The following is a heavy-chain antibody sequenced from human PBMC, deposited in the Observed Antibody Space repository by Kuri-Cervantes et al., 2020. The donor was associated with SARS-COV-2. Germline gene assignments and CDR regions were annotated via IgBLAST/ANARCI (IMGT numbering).Heavy chain of an antibody. CDR1: GFTFSSYA. CDR3: ARALPGRQLPPRGYYYYGMDV. CDR2: IWYDGSNK. D-gene: IGHD2-2*01. Sequence: GESLKISCAASGFTFSSYAMHWVRQAPGKGLEWVAVIWYDGSNKYYADSVKGRFTISRDNSKNTLYLQMNSLRAEDTAVYYCARALPGRQLPPRGYYYYGMDVWGQGTTVTVSS. V-gene: IGHV3-33*08. J-gene: IGHJ6*02.